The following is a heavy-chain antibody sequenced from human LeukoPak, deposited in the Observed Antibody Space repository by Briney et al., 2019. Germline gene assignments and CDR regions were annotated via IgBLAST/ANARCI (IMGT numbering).Heavy chain of an antibody. CDR1: GYTFTGYY. Sequence: ASVKVSCKASGYTFTGYYMHWVRQAPGQGLEWMGWINPNSGGTNYAQKFQGRVTMTRGTSISTAYMELSRLRSDDTAVYYCARGTGTTSGGAAYWGQGTLVTVSS. CDR3: ARGTGTTSGGAAY. D-gene: IGHD1-7*01. CDR2: INPNSGGT. J-gene: IGHJ4*02. V-gene: IGHV1-2*02.